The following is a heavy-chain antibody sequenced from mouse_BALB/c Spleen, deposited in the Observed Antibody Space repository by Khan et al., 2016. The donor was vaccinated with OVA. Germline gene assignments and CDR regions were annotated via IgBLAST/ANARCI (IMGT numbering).Heavy chain of an antibody. V-gene: IGHV5-6*02. CDR2: ISSVGDYT. Sequence: DVKLVESGGDLVKPGGSLKLSCAASGFTFSSYSMSWVRQTPDKRLEWVTTISSVGDYTYYPDSVKGRFTISRDNAKNTLYLQMSSLKSEDTAMYYWASHLTGSFVYWGQGTLVTVSA. D-gene: IGHD4-1*01. CDR1: GFTFSSYS. J-gene: IGHJ3*01. CDR3: ASHLTGSFVY.